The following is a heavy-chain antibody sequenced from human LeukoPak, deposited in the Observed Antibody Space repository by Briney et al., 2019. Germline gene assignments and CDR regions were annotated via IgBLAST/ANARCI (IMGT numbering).Heavy chain of an antibody. J-gene: IGHJ5*02. CDR1: GGSISSYY. CDR2: IYTSGST. D-gene: IGHD6-13*01. V-gene: IGHV4-4*07. CDR3: AREGAYPGYSRAPGGLWHWFDP. Sequence: SETLSLTCTVSGGSISSYYWSWTRQPAGKGLEWIGRIYTSGSTNYNPSLKSRVTMSVDTSKNQFSLKLSSVTAADTAVYYCAREGAYPGYSRAPGGLWHWFDPWGQGTLVTVSS.